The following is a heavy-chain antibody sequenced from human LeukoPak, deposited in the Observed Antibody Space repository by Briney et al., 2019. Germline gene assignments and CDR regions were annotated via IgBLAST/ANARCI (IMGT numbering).Heavy chain of an antibody. CDR2: IKQDGSEK. D-gene: IGHD6-25*01. Sequence: GGSQRLSCAASGFTFSSYWMSWSRQAPGKGLEWVANIKQDGSEKEYVGSVKGRFTISRDNAKNSLYLQMNSLRAEDTAVYYCAREGRGGFDIWGQGTMVTVSS. CDR3: AREGRGGFDI. J-gene: IGHJ3*02. V-gene: IGHV3-7*01. CDR1: GFTFSSYW.